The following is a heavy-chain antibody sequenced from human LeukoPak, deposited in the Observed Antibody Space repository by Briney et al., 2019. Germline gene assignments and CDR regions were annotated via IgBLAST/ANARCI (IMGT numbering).Heavy chain of an antibody. CDR1: GFSISGYW. D-gene: IGHD3-16*01. V-gene: IGHV3-74*01. CDR2: MNCGGTAI. Sequence: PGGSLRLSCAASGFSISGYWMHWVRQAAGEGLVWVSRMNCGGTAIDYADSVKGRFTISRDNVDNTLHLQMNSLRVEDTAVYYCIREVQVRASASLGLWGQGTLVTVSS. CDR3: IREVQVRASASLGL. J-gene: IGHJ4*01.